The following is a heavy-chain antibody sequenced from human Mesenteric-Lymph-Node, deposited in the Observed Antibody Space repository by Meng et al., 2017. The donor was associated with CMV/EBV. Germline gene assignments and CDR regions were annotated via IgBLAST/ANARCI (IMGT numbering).Heavy chain of an antibody. Sequence: GESLKISCAASGFTVSSNYMSWVRQAPGKGLEWLSVIYSRGTNYYVDSVKGRFTISRDNYKNTLYLHMNSLRAEDTAVYYCAKDASSVLGYCSSTICYMIDYWGHGALVTVSS. CDR1: GFTVSSNY. CDR2: IYSRGTN. CDR3: AKDASSVLGYCSSTICYMIDY. J-gene: IGHJ4*01. V-gene: IGHV3-53*01. D-gene: IGHD2-2*01.